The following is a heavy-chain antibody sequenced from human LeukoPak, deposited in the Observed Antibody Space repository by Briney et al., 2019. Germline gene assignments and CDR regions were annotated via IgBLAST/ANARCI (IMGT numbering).Heavy chain of an antibody. CDR2: IYSGGST. CDR3: ASGSSGWYYPDV. D-gene: IGHD6-19*01. Sequence: PGGSLRLSCAASGYTISTNYMSWVRQAPGKGLDWVSVIYSGGSTGYADSVKGRFTISRDDSKNTLYLQMNSLRAEDTAVYYCASGSSGWYYPDVRGQGTLVTVSS. J-gene: IGHJ4*02. CDR1: GYTISTNY. V-gene: IGHV3-66*01.